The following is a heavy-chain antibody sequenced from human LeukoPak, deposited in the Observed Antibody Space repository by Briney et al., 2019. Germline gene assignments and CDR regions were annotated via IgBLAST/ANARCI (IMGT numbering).Heavy chain of an antibody. Sequence: SETLSLTCTVSGGSISSSSYYWGWIRQPPGKGLEWIGTISYSGRTYYNPSLKSRATISVDTSKNQFSLKLNSVTAADTAVYYCARDKGRAFDMWGQGTMVTVSS. V-gene: IGHV4-39*07. CDR1: GGSISSSSYY. J-gene: IGHJ3*02. CDR2: ISYSGRT. CDR3: ARDKGRAFDM.